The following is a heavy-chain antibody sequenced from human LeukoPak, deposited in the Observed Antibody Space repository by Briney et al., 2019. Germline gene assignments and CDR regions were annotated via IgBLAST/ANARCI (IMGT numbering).Heavy chain of an antibody. V-gene: IGHV1-2*02. J-gene: IGHJ3*01. CDR3: ARDLLGTMLRGT. Sequence: ASVKVSCKVSGYTFTGYYMHWVRQAPGQGLEWMGWINPNSGGTNYAQKFQGRVTMTRDTSISTAYMELSRLRSDDTAVYYCARDLLGTMLRGTWGQGTMVTVSS. D-gene: IGHD3-10*01. CDR2: INPNSGGT. CDR1: GYTFTGYY.